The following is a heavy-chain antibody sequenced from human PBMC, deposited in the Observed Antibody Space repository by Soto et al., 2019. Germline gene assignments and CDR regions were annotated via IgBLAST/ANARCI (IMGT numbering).Heavy chain of an antibody. Sequence: EVQLVESGGGLVKPGGSLRLSCAASGFTFSSYSMNWVRQAPGKGLEWVSSISSSSSYIYYADSVKGRFTISRDNAKNSLYLQKNSLRAEDTAVYYCARENYDFWSGYYPRKDGMDVWGQGTTVTVSS. CDR3: ARENYDFWSGYYPRKDGMDV. V-gene: IGHV3-21*01. D-gene: IGHD3-3*01. CDR2: ISSSSSYI. CDR1: GFTFSSYS. J-gene: IGHJ6*02.